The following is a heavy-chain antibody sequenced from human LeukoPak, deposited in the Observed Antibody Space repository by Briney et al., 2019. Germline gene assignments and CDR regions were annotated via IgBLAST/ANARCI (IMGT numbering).Heavy chain of an antibody. CDR1: GGSISSTNYY. V-gene: IGHV4-39*01. CDR3: ARIPTNAVPAAHNGFDI. D-gene: IGHD2-2*01. CDR2: IYYSGST. J-gene: IGHJ3*02. Sequence: SETLSLTCTVSGGSISSTNYYWGWIRQPPGKGLEWIGNIYYSGSTYYNPSLRSRVTMSVDTSKNQFSLKLSSVTAADTALYFCARIPTNAVPAAHNGFDIWGQGTMVTVSS.